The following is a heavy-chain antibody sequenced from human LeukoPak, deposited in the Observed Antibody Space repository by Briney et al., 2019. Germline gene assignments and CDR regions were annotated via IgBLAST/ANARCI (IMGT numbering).Heavy chain of an antibody. CDR1: GGSFSGYD. D-gene: IGHD3-22*01. CDR3: ARVGGYYPRNIDY. Sequence: PSETLSLTCAVYGGSFSGYDWSWIRQPPGKGLEWIGEINHSGSTNYNPSLKSRVTISVDTSKNTLSLKLSSVTAADTAVYYCARVGGYYPRNIDYWGQGTLVTVSS. J-gene: IGHJ4*02. V-gene: IGHV4-34*01. CDR2: INHSGST.